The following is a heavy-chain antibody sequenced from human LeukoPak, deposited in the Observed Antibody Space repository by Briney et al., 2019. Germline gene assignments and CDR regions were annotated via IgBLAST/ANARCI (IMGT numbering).Heavy chain of an antibody. J-gene: IGHJ4*02. V-gene: IGHV4-38-2*01. Sequence: PGGSLRLSCAASGFTFSSYAMSWVRQAPGKGLEWIGSIYHSGSTYYNPSLKSRVTISVDTSKNQFSLKLSSVTAADTAVYYCAAGKDDYTLIWGQGTLVTVSS. CDR3: AAGKDDYTLI. D-gene: IGHD4-11*01. CDR2: IYHSGST. CDR1: GFTFSSYA.